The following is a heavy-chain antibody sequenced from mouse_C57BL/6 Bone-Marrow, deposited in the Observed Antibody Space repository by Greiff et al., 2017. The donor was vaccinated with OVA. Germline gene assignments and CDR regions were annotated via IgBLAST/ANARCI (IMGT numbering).Heavy chain of an antibody. V-gene: IGHV5-6*01. CDR1: GFTFSSYG. CDR3: ARDLYYGS. D-gene: IGHD2-1*01. J-gene: IGHJ2*01. Sequence: EVQVVESGGDLVKPGGSLKLSCAASGFTFSSYGMSWVRQTPDKRLEWVATISSGGSYTYYPDSVKGRFTISRDNAKNTLYLRMSSLKSEDTAMYYTARDLYYGSWGAGTTLTVSA. CDR2: ISSGGSYT.